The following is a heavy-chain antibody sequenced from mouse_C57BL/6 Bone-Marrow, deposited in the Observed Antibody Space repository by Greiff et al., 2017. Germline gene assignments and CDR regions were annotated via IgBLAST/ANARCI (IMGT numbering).Heavy chain of an antibody. CDR1: GYTFTDYE. J-gene: IGHJ3*01. Sequence: VQLQQSGAELVRPGASVTLSCKASGYTFTDYEMHWVKQTPVLGLEWIGAIDPETGGTAYNQKFKGKAILTADKSSSTAYMELRSLTSEYSAVYYCTSYDYDVSWFAYWGQGTLGTVSA. CDR3: TSYDYDVSWFAY. D-gene: IGHD2-4*01. V-gene: IGHV1-15*01. CDR2: IDPETGGT.